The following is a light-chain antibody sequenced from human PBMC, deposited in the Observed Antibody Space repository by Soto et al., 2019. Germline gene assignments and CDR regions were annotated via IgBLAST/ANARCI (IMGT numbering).Light chain of an antibody. CDR3: QHYGTSIT. Sequence: EIVMTQSPATLSVSPGERATLSCRASQSVSRNLAWYQQTRGQAPRLLMFDASTRATGIPARFSGSGSGTGFTLTIRRLEPEDFAVYYCQHYGTSITFGQGTRLEIK. J-gene: IGKJ5*01. V-gene: IGKV3-15*01. CDR1: QSVSRN. CDR2: DAS.